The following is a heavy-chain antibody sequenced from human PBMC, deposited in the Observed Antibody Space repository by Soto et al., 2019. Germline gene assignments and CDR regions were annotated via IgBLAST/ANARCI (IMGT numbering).Heavy chain of an antibody. CDR2: INWNSGSI. J-gene: IGHJ4*02. CDR1: GFTFDDYA. V-gene: IGHV3-9*01. Sequence: EVQLVESGGGLVQPGRSLRLSCAASGFTFDDYAMHWVRQVPGKGLEWVSGINWNSGSIGYGDSVKGRFAISRDNAKNSLHLQMNSLSAEDTALYYCVKVAKSGVVIEYFDYWGQGSLVTVSS. D-gene: IGHD3-3*01. CDR3: VKVAKSGVVIEYFDY.